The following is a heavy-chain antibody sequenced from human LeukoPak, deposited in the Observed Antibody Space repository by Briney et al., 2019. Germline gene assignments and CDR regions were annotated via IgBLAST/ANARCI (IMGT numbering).Heavy chain of an antibody. V-gene: IGHV3-33*01. CDR2: IWYDGSNK. CDR3: ARVPLWFGDTYAFDI. J-gene: IGHJ3*02. D-gene: IGHD3-10*01. CDR1: GFTFSSYG. Sequence: GGSLRLSCAASGFTFSSYGMHWVRQAPGKGLEWVAVIWYDGSNKYYADSVKGRFTISRDNSKNTLYLQMNSLRAEDTAVYYCARVPLWFGDTYAFDIWGQGTMVTVSS.